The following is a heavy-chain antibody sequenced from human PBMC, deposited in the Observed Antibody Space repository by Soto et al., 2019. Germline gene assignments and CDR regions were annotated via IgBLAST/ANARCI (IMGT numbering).Heavy chain of an antibody. D-gene: IGHD5-18*01. J-gene: IGHJ4*02. CDR2: IIPIFGTP. Sequence: SGKGSCKASGVTFSRQDMRWVRQAPGQGLEWMGGIIPIFGTPQYAEKFQDRVTITADESTSTAYMELSSLTSEDTAVYYCATNAGIDAHSLHYWRQGTPVTLS. CDR1: GVTFSRQD. V-gene: IGHV1-69*13. CDR3: ATNAGIDAHSLHY.